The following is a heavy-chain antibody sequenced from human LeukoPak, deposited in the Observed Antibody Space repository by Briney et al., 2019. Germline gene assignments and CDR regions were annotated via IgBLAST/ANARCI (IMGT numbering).Heavy chain of an antibody. CDR1: GGPISSHY. J-gene: IGHJ4*02. D-gene: IGHD2-21*02. V-gene: IGHV4-4*07. Sequence: PSETLSLTCSVSGGPISSHYWSWIRQPAGKGLEWIGRFYTCGSTNYNPSLKSRVTMSVDQAQNQFSLKLSSVTAADTAVYYCARGGYCGGDCYFYYWGQGTLVTVSS. CDR2: FYTCGST. CDR3: ARGGYCGGDCYFYY.